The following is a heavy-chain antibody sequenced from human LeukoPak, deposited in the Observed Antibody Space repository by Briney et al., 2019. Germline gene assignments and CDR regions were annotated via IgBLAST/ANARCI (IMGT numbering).Heavy chain of an antibody. D-gene: IGHD2-15*01. V-gene: IGHV3-21*01. CDR2: ISSSSSYI. CDR1: GFTFSSYS. Sequence: TGGSLRLSCAASGFTFSSYSMNWVRQAPGKGLEWVSSISSSSSYIYYADSVKGRFTISRDNAKNSLYLQMNSLRTEDTAVYYCAREGYWAFDIWGQGTMVTVSS. CDR3: AREGYWAFDI. J-gene: IGHJ3*02.